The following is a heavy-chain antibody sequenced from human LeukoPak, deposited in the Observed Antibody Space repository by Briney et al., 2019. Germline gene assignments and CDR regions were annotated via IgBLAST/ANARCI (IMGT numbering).Heavy chain of an antibody. V-gene: IGHV1-69*05. CDR2: IIPIFGTA. J-gene: IGHJ3*02. Sequence: SVKVSCKASGGTFSSYAISWVRQAPGQGLEWMGGIIPIFGTANYAQKFQGRVTMTRDTSTSTLYMELSSLRSEDTAVYYCARVLVAASSDAFDIWGQGTMVSVS. CDR1: GGTFSSYA. CDR3: ARVLVAASSDAFDI. D-gene: IGHD2-8*02.